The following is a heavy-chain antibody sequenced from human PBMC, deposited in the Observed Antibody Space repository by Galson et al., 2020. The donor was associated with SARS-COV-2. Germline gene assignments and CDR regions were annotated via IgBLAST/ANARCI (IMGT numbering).Heavy chain of an antibody. V-gene: IGHV1-69*02. CDR3: ARVQRINYYDTSSYFYDDF. J-gene: IGHJ4*02. CDR2: IIPILEIT. CDR1: GGTFSSYT. D-gene: IGHD3-22*01. Sequence: SVKVSCKASGGTFSSYTISWVRQAPGQGLEWMGRIIPILEITNYAQKFQGRVTITADKSTGTAYMELSSLRSEDTAVYYCARVQRINYYDTSSYFYDDFWGQGTLVTVSS.